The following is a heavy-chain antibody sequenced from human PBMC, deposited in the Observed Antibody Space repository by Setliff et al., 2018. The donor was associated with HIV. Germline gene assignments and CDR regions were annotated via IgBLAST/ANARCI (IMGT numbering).Heavy chain of an antibody. CDR2: ISSSSSTI. D-gene: IGHD3-3*01. Sequence: GGSLRLSCAASGFTFSSYSMNWVRQAPGKGLEWVSCISSSSSTIYYADSVKGRFTISRDNAKNSLYLQMNSLRAEDTAVYYCAREEVLRFLEWLVMDVWGKGTTVTVSS. CDR3: AREEVLRFLEWLVMDV. V-gene: IGHV3-48*01. J-gene: IGHJ6*03. CDR1: GFTFSSYS.